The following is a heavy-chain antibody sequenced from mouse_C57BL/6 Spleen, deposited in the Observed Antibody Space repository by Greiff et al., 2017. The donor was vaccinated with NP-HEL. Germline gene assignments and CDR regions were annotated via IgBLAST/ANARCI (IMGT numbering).Heavy chain of an antibody. D-gene: IGHD1-1*01. CDR2: IYPGDGDT. Sequence: QVQLKESGPELVKPGASVKISCKASGYAFSSSWMNWVKQRPGKGLEWIGRIYPGDGDTNYNGKFKGKATLTADKSSSTAYMQLSSLTSEDSAVYFCARSQITTVASDYWGQGTTLTVSS. J-gene: IGHJ2*01. V-gene: IGHV1-82*01. CDR1: GYAFSSSW. CDR3: ARSQITTVASDY.